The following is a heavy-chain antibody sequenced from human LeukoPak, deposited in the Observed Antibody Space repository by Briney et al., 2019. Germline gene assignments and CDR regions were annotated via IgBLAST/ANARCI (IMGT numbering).Heavy chain of an antibody. Sequence: SETLSLTCIVSGDAISSTSYYWAWIRQPPGKGLEWIGMIFYSGSAYYTPSLRGRVTISVDTSKNQFSLKLSSVTAADTAVYYCARTGRAYDSSGYFYWGQGTLVTVSS. D-gene: IGHD3-22*01. V-gene: IGHV4-39*07. CDR1: GDAISSTSYY. CDR3: ARTGRAYDSSGYFY. CDR2: IFYSGSA. J-gene: IGHJ4*02.